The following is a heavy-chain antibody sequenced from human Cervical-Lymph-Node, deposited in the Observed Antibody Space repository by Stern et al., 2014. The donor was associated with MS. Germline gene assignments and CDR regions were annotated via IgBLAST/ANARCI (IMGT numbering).Heavy chain of an antibody. J-gene: IGHJ4*02. V-gene: IGHV1-69*01. CDR1: GGTFSRYA. CDR3: ARGGEVAGWTDFDY. CDR2: IIPIFGTA. Sequence: QVQLVESGAEVKKPGSSVKVSCKASGGTFSRYAISWVRQAPGQGLEWMGGIIPIFGTANDAQKFQGRVTITADESTSTAYMELSSLRSEDTAVYYCARGGEVAGWTDFDYWGQGTLVTVST. D-gene: IGHD6-19*01.